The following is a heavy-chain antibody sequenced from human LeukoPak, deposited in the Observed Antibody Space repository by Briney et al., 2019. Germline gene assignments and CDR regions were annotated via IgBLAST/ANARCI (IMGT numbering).Heavy chain of an antibody. CDR1: GFAFSSYT. CDR3: ASQIVGAGH. D-gene: IGHD1-26*01. CDR2: ISSSSSHI. Sequence: GGSLRLSCAASGFAFSSYTMNWVRQAPGKGLEWVSAISSSSSHIYYADSVKGRFTISRDNAKNSLYLEMNGLRVEDTAVYYCASQIVGAGHWGQGTLVTVSS. V-gene: IGHV3-21*06. J-gene: IGHJ4*02.